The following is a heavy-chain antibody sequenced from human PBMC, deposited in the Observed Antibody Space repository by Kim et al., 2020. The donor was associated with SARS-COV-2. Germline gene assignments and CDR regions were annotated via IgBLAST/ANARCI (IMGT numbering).Heavy chain of an antibody. CDR2: ISSSSSYI. CDR1: GFTFSSYS. CDR3: ARTLGYYDSSGLFDY. V-gene: IGHV3-21*01. D-gene: IGHD3-22*01. Sequence: GGSLRLSCAASGFTFSSYSMNWVRQAPGKGLEWVSSISSSSSYIYYADSVKGRFTISRDNAKNSLYLQMNSLRAEDTAVYYCARTLGYYDSSGLFDYWGQGTLVTVSS. J-gene: IGHJ4*02.